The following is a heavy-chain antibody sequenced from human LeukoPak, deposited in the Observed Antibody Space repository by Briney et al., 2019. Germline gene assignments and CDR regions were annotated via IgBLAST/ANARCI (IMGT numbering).Heavy chain of an antibody. V-gene: IGHV3-7*01. CDR1: GFTFSSYW. Sequence: AGGSLRLSCAASGFTFSSYWMSWVRQAPGKGLEWVANIKQDGSEKYYVDSVKGRFTISRDNAKNSLYLQMNSLRAEDTAVYYCARDRKGWYSSGWYPWFDHWGQGTLVTVSS. CDR3: ARDRKGWYSSGWYPWFDH. J-gene: IGHJ5*02. CDR2: IKQDGSEK. D-gene: IGHD6-19*01.